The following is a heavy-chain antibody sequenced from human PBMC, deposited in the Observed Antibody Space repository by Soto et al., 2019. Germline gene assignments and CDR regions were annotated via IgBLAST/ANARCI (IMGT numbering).Heavy chain of an antibody. Sequence: ASVKVSCKASGYTFTSYDINWVRQAPGQGLEWMGWINPNSGGTNYAQKFQGWVTMTRDTSISTAYMELSRLRSDDTAVYYCARAVGSKTLGTPKDYYHLWRRGPLVTASS. V-gene: IGHV1-2*04. J-gene: IGHJ2*01. D-gene: IGHD3-10*01. CDR1: GYTFTSYD. CDR2: INPNSGGT. CDR3: ARAVGSKTLGTPKDYYHL.